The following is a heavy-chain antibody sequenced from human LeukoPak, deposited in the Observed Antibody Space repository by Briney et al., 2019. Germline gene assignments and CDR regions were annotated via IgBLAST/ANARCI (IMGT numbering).Heavy chain of an antibody. J-gene: IGHJ3*02. Sequence: PGGSLRLSCTASGFTFSDFGMHWVRQAPGKGLEWVAFIRYDAVNKYYVDSVEGRFTISRDDSKSTLYLQMNSLRVEDTAFYYCAKALRALHELWSGPGPDAFDIWGLGTMVTVSS. CDR2: IRYDAVNK. V-gene: IGHV3-30*02. CDR1: GFTFSDFG. D-gene: IGHD3-3*01. CDR3: AKALRALHELWSGPGPDAFDI.